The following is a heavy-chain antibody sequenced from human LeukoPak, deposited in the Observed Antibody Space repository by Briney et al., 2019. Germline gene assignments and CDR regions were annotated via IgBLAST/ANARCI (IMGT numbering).Heavy chain of an antibody. CDR1: GGSFSGYY. Sequence: SETLSLTCAVYGGSFSGYYWIWIRQPPGKGLEWIGEINHSGSTNYNPSLKSRVTISVDTSKNQFSLKLSSVTAADTAVYYCARGPGCSGGSCYPRYYYYGMDVWGKGTTVTVSS. CDR2: INHSGST. D-gene: IGHD2-15*01. V-gene: IGHV4-34*01. CDR3: ARGPGCSGGSCYPRYYYYGMDV. J-gene: IGHJ6*04.